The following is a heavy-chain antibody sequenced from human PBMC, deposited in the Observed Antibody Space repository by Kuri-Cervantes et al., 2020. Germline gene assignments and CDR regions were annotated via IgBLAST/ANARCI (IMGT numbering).Heavy chain of an antibody. CDR1: GFTFSNAW. CDR3: TTKVASMITFGGVIAKEGDDY. CDR2: IKSKTDGGTT. D-gene: IGHD3-16*02. Sequence: GESLKISCAASGFTFSNAWMSWVRQAPGKGLEWVGRIKSKTDGGTTDYAAPVKGRFTISRDDSKNTLYLQMNSLKTEDTAVYYCTTKVASMITFGGVIAKEGDDYWGQGTLVTVSS. V-gene: IGHV3-15*01. J-gene: IGHJ4*02.